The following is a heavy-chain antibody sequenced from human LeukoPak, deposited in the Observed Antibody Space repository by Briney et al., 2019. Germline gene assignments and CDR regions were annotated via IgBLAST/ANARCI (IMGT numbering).Heavy chain of an antibody. CDR3: AKAPVTTCRGAFCYPFDY. Sequence: GGSLRLSCAASGFTVSNNYMSWVRQAPGKGLEWVSSISGSGGSTNYADSVKGRFTISRDSSKNTLFLQMNRLRPEDAAVYYCAKAPVTTCRGAFCYPFDYWGLGTLVTVSS. J-gene: IGHJ4*02. CDR2: ISGSGGST. V-gene: IGHV3-23*01. D-gene: IGHD2-15*01. CDR1: GFTVSNNY.